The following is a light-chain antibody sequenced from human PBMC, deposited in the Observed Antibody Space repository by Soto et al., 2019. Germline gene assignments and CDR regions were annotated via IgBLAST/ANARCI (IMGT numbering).Light chain of an antibody. J-gene: IGLJ2*01. CDR1: GSDIGGYDF. Sequence: QSALTQPASVSGSPGQSVTISCTGTGSDIGGYDFVSWSQQVHPGKAPKLLIYEVSFRPSGVSDRFSGSKSGNTASLTISGLQAEDEGDYYCGTWDSSLSAVVFGGGTKVTVL. CDR3: GTWDSSLSAVV. CDR2: EVS. V-gene: IGLV2-14*01.